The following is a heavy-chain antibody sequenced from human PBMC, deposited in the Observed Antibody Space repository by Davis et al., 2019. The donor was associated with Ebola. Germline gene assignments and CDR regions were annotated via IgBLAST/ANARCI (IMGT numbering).Heavy chain of an antibody. Sequence: PSETLSLTCTVSGGSISSSSYYWSWIRQPPGKGLEWIGYIYYSGSTNYNPSLKSRVTISVDTSKNQFSLKLSSVTAADTAVYYCAREGSTWLQSGRAFDYWGQGTLVTVSS. J-gene: IGHJ4*02. CDR2: IYYSGST. CDR1: GGSISSSSYY. CDR3: AREGSTWLQSGRAFDY. V-gene: IGHV4-61*01. D-gene: IGHD5-24*01.